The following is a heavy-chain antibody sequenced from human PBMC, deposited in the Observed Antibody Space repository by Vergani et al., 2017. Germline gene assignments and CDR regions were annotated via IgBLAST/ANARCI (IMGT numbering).Heavy chain of an antibody. CDR2: ISYDGSNK. J-gene: IGHJ4*02. D-gene: IGHD2-8*01. CDR3: ARQSREVFCTNGVCPLGY. V-gene: IGHV3-30-3*01. CDR1: GFTFSSYA. Sequence: QVQLVESGGGVVQPGRSLRLSCAASGFTFSSYAMHWVRQAPGKGLEWVAVISYDGSNKYYADSVKGRFTISRDNSKNTLYLQMNSLRAEDTAVYYCARQSREVFCTNGVCPLGYWGQGALVTVSS.